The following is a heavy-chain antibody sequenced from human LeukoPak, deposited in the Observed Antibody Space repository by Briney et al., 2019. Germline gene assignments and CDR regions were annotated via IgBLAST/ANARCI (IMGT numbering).Heavy chain of an antibody. CDR2: ISAYNGNT. Sequence: ASVKVSCKASGYTFTSYGISWVRQAPGQGLEWMGWISAYNGNTNYAQKLQGRVTMTTDTSTSTAYMELRSLRSDDTAVYYCARGIVMANYYYYYMDVWGKGTTVTVSS. CDR3: ARGIVMANYYYYYMDV. J-gene: IGHJ6*03. D-gene: IGHD5-24*01. CDR1: GYTFTSYG. V-gene: IGHV1-18*01.